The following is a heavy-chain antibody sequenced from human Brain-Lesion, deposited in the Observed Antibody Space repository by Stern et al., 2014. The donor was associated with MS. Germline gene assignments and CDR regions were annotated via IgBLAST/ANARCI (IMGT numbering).Heavy chain of an antibody. V-gene: IGHV1-24*01. CDR3: ATLSPGAGGNYYRHFDY. CDR2: FDPEDCDT. Sequence: VQLVESGAEVKKPGASVKVSCKVSGYSLTELSMHWVRQAPRKGLEWMGGFDPEDCDTIYAQTFQGRVTMTEDPFTDTAYMELSSLRSEDPAVYYCATLSPGAGGNYYRHFDYWGQGTLVTVSA. CDR1: GYSLTELS. D-gene: IGHD4-23*01. J-gene: IGHJ4*02.